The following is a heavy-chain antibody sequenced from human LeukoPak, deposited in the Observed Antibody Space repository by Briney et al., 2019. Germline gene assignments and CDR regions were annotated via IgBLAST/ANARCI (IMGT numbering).Heavy chain of an antibody. CDR1: GGSFSGYY. CDR2: IYTSGST. V-gene: IGHV4-59*10. Sequence: PSETLSLTCAVYGGSFSGYYWSWIRQPAGKGLEWIGRIYTSGSTNYNPSLKSRVTMSVDTSKNQFSLKLSSVTAADTAVYYCATHSGWYWGIDYWGQGTLVTVSS. D-gene: IGHD6-19*01. J-gene: IGHJ4*02. CDR3: ATHSGWYWGIDY.